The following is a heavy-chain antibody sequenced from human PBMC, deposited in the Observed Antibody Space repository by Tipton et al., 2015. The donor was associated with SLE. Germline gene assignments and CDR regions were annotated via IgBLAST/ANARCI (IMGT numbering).Heavy chain of an antibody. J-gene: IGHJ5*02. CDR1: TGSFSGYY. D-gene: IGHD2-21*01. CDR2: INHRGST. CDR3: AREAADCGGDCYPSWFDP. Sequence: TLSLTCTVYTGSFSGYYWSWIRQPPGKGLEWIGEINHRGSTNYNPSLNSRVTISVDTSKNQFSLKLSSVTAADTAVYYCAREAADCGGDCYPSWFDPWGQGTLVTVSS. V-gene: IGHV4-34*01.